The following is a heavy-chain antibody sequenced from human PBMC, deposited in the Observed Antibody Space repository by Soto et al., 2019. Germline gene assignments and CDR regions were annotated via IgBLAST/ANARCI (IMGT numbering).Heavy chain of an antibody. J-gene: IGHJ4*02. CDR3: VRAGRARYGGYFDY. Sequence: PGESLKISCHGSGYSFIGYWVAWVRQMPGNGLEWMGIIYPGDSDTRYSPSFEGQVTISADRSISTAYLHWNSLRASDTAIYYCVRAGRARYGGYFDYWGQGTLVTVYS. CDR1: GYSFIGYW. CDR2: IYPGDSDT. V-gene: IGHV5-51*01. D-gene: IGHD5-18*01.